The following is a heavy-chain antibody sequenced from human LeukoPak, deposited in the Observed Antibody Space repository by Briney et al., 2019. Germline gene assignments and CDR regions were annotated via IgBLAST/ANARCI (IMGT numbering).Heavy chain of an antibody. D-gene: IGHD6-13*01. CDR3: SFFAY. CDR2: IVYSGST. J-gene: IGHJ4*02. Sequence: PSETLSLTCTVSGDSIGSSNNYWAWVRQPPGKGLEWLGSIVYSGSTYYNPSLKSRVTISVDTSKNQFSLNLYSVTAADTATYSSSFFAYWGQGTLVTVSS. CDR1: GDSIGSSNNY. V-gene: IGHV4-39*01.